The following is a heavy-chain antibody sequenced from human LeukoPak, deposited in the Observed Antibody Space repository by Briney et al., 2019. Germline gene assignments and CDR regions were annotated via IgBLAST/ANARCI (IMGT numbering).Heavy chain of an antibody. Sequence: PSETLSLTCAVYGGSFSGYYWSWIRQPPGKGLEWIGEINHSGSTNYNPSLKGRVTISVDTSKNQFSLKVNSVTAADTAVYYCARGAPYSGSGSYYNYWGQGTLVTVSS. V-gene: IGHV4-34*01. J-gene: IGHJ4*02. CDR3: ARGAPYSGSGSYYNY. CDR2: INHSGST. D-gene: IGHD3-10*01. CDR1: GGSFSGYY.